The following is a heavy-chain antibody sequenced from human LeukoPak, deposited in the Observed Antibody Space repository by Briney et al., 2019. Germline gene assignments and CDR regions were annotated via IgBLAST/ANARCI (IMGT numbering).Heavy chain of an antibody. J-gene: IGHJ4*02. CDR2: ISGSGGST. Sequence: GGSLRLSCAASGSTFSSYAMSWVRQAPGKGLEWVSGISGSGGSTYYADSVKGRFTISRDNSKNTLYLQMNSLRAEDTAVYYCARHTYYYDSSGYSRYFDYWGQGTLVTVSS. V-gene: IGHV3-23*01. CDR3: ARHTYYYDSSGYSRYFDY. CDR1: GSTFSSYA. D-gene: IGHD3-22*01.